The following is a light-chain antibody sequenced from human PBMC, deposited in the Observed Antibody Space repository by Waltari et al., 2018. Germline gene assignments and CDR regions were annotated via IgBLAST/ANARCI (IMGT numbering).Light chain of an antibody. V-gene: IGLV2-14*03. J-gene: IGLJ1*01. Sequence: QSALTQPASVSGSPGQSITISCTGTSSDVGGYNYVSWYQQHPGKAPKLMIYDVSNRPTGVSNRFSGSKSGNTASLTISGLQSEDEADYYYSSYTSSSLYVFGTETKVTVL. CDR3: SSYTSSSLYV. CDR2: DVS. CDR1: SSDVGGYNY.